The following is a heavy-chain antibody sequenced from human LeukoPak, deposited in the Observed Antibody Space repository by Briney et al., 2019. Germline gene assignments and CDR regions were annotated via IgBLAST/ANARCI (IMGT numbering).Heavy chain of an antibody. V-gene: IGHV1-2*02. Sequence: ASVKVSCKASGYTFTGYYMHWVRQAPGQGLEWMGWINPNSGGTNYAQKLQGRVTMTTDTSTSTAYMELRSLRSDETAVYYCARDLGPSIAVAGTPHFDYWGQGTLVTVSS. CDR1: GYTFTGYY. J-gene: IGHJ4*02. D-gene: IGHD6-19*01. CDR3: ARDLGPSIAVAGTPHFDY. CDR2: INPNSGGT.